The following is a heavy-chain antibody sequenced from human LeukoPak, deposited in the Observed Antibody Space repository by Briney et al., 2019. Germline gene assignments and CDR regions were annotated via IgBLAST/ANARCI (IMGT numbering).Heavy chain of an antibody. Sequence: GRPLRLSCAASGFTFSSYGMHWVRQAPGKGLEWVAVIWYDGSNKYYADSVKGRFTISRDNSKNTLYLQMNSLRAEDTAVYYCARDAFTMVRGVIITGYYFDYWGQGTLVTVSS. CDR1: GFTFSSYG. CDR3: ARDAFTMVRGVIITGYYFDY. J-gene: IGHJ4*02. D-gene: IGHD3-10*01. V-gene: IGHV3-33*01. CDR2: IWYDGSNK.